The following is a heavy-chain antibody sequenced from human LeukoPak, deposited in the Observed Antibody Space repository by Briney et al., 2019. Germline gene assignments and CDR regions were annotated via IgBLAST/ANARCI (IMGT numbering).Heavy chain of an antibody. Sequence: GGSLGLSCAASGFIFSSYWMSWVRQAPGKGLEWVANIKEDGSEKYYVDSVKGRFTISRGNAKNSLYLQTNSLRAEDTAVYYCARRALRYCSSTSCPAQYYGVDVWGKGTTVTVSS. CDR2: IKEDGSEK. CDR3: ARRALRYCSSTSCPAQYYGVDV. J-gene: IGHJ6*04. V-gene: IGHV3-7*03. D-gene: IGHD2-2*01. CDR1: GFIFSSYW.